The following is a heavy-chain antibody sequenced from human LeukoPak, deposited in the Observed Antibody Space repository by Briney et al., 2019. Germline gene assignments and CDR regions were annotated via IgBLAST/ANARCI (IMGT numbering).Heavy chain of an antibody. V-gene: IGHV1-3*03. J-gene: IGHJ4*02. D-gene: IGHD3-3*01. CDR3: ARANYDFWSGYYPMDY. CDR1: GYTFTSYA. Sequence: GASVKVSCKASGYTFTSYAMHWARQAPGQRLEWMGWINAGNGNTKYSQEFQGRVTITRDTSASTAYMELSSLRSEDMAVYYCARANYDFWSGYYPMDYWGQGTLVTVSS. CDR2: INAGNGNT.